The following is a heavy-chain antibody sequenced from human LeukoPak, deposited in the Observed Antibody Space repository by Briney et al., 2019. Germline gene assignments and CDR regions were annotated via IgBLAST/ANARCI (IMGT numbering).Heavy chain of an antibody. CDR1: GGSISSSSYY. D-gene: IGHD2-21*02. CDR2: IYYSGST. J-gene: IGHJ4*02. V-gene: IGHV4-39*01. CDR3: ARRSFQRYCGGDCQIDY. Sequence: SETLSLTSTVSGGSISSSSYYWGWIRHPPGKGLEWIGSIYYSGSTYYNPSLKSRVTISVDTSKNQFSLKLSSVTAADTAVYYCARRSFQRYCGGDCQIDYWGQGTLVTVSS.